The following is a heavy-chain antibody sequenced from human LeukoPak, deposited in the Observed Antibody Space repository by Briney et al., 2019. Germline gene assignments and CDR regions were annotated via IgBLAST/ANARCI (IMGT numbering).Heavy chain of an antibody. J-gene: IGHJ4*02. CDR1: GYTFTSYY. CDR2: INPSCGST. V-gene: IGHV1-46*01. CDR3: ARDLGYYYDSSGYYYLPDY. Sequence: ASVKVSCKASGYTFTSYYMHWVRHAPGQGLEWMGIINPSCGSTSYAQKFQGRVTMTRDTSKSTVYMELSSLRSEDTAVYYCARDLGYYYDSSGYYYLPDYWGQGTLVTVSS. D-gene: IGHD3-22*01.